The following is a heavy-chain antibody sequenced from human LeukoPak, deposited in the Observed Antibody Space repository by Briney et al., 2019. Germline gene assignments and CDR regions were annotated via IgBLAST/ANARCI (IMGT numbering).Heavy chain of an antibody. D-gene: IGHD3-9*01. V-gene: IGHV3-23*01. CDR3: AKDFFVLRYFDWLLFDY. CDR2: ISGSGGST. Sequence: GGSLRLSCAASGFTFSSYAMSWVRQAPGKGLEWVSAISGSGGSTYYADSVKGWFTISRDNSKNTLYLQMNSLRAEDTAVYYCAKDFFVLRYFDWLLFDYWGQGTLVTVSS. J-gene: IGHJ4*02. CDR1: GFTFSSYA.